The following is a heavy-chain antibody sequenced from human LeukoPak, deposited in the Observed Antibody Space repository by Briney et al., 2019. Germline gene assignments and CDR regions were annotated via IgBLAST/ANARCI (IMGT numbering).Heavy chain of an antibody. J-gene: IGHJ4*02. CDR1: GGSISSYY. D-gene: IGHD6-19*01. Sequence: SETLSLTCTVSGGSISSYYWSWIRQPPGKGLEWIGRMYISGSTNYNPSLKSRVTMSLDPSKNQFSLKLSSVTAADTAMYYCARGTLYSGWSYYFDYWGQGSQVTVSS. CDR3: ARGTLYSGWSYYFDY. CDR2: MYISGST. V-gene: IGHV4-4*07.